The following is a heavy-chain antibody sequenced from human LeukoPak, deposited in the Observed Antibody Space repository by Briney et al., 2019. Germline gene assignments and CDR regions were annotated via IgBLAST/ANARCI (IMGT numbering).Heavy chain of an antibody. D-gene: IGHD3-22*01. Sequence: GGSLRLSCAASGFTFSSYSMTWVRQAPGKGLEWVSALSGSGGNTYYADSVKGRFTISRDNSKNTLYLQMNSLRAEDTAVYYCAKKGYYDGSGYYMYYFDHWGQGTLVTVSS. CDR2: LSGSGGNT. CDR1: GFTFSSYS. CDR3: AKKGYYDGSGYYMYYFDH. V-gene: IGHV3-23*01. J-gene: IGHJ4*02.